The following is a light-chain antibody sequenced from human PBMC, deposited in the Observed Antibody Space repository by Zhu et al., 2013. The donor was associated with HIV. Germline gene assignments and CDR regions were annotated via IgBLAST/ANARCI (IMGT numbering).Light chain of an antibody. CDR1: QSISSY. Sequence: DIQMTQSPSSLSASVGDRVTITCRASQSISSYLNWYQQKPGKAPKLLIYAASSLQSGVPSRFSGSGSGSDYTLTISSLQPEDFATYYCQQVNSFPYTFGQGTKLDIK. CDR2: AAS. V-gene: IGKV1-39*01. J-gene: IGKJ2*01. CDR3: QQVNSFPYT.